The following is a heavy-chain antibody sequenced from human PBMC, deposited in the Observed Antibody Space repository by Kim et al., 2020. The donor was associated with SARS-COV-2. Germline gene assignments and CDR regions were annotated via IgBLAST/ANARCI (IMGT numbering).Heavy chain of an antibody. CDR2: ITVNSRNI. CDR1: GFTFSTYN. CDR3: AGGIYCSSTTSCQY. D-gene: IGHD2-2*01. V-gene: IGHV3-48*02. Sequence: GGSLRLSCAASGFTFSTYNMHWFRQAPGKGLEWLSHITVNSRNIQYADSVKGRFTVSRDNAKNSLYLQMNSLRDEDTAVYYCAGGIYCSSTTSCQYWGQGPLVTVSS. J-gene: IGHJ4*02.